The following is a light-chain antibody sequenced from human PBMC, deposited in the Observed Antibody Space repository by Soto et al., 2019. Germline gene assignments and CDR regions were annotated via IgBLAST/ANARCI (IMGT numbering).Light chain of an antibody. J-gene: IGKJ4*01. Sequence: DIQMTQSPSSLSASVGDRVTITCRASETITYYLNWYQQKPGKAPKLLIHGASSLQSGVPSRFSGSGSGTDVTLTITSLQLEDFATYYCQQSYSSPLSFGGGTKVEI. CDR3: QQSYSSPLS. V-gene: IGKV1-39*01. CDR2: GAS. CDR1: ETITYY.